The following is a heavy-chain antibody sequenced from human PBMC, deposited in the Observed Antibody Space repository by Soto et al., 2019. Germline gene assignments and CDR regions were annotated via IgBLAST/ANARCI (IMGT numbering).Heavy chain of an antibody. CDR2: ISNDGSNK. J-gene: IGHJ4*02. D-gene: IGHD2-2*01. Sequence: GGSLRLSCAASGFTFSSYGMHWVRQAPGKGLEWVAVISNDGSNKYYADSVKGRFTISRDNSKNTLYLQMNSLRAEDTAVYYCAKDRGYCSSTSCYHYFDYWGQGTLVTVSS. V-gene: IGHV3-30*18. CDR3: AKDRGYCSSTSCYHYFDY. CDR1: GFTFSSYG.